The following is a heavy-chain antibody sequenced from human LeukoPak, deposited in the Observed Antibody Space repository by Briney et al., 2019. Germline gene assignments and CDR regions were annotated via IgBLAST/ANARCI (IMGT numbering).Heavy chain of an antibody. CDR3: ARSRGYCSGGSCYSDY. V-gene: IGHV4-4*07. D-gene: IGHD2-15*01. J-gene: IGHJ4*02. CDR2: MYTSGST. CDR1: GASISTYY. Sequence: PSETLSLTCTVSGASISTYYWSWIRQPAGKGLEWIGRMYTSGSTNYKPSLKSRVTISVDTSKNQFSLKLSSVTAADTAVYYCARSRGYCSGGSCYSDYWGQGTLVTVSS.